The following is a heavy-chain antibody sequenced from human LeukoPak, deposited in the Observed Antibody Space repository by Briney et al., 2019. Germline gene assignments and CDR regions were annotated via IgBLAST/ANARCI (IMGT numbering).Heavy chain of an antibody. V-gene: IGHV1-2*02. CDR1: GYTFTGYY. D-gene: IGHD2-21*01. J-gene: IGHJ5*02. CDR3: AVDCGGDCYSGAENWFDP. CDR2: INPNSGGT. Sequence: ASVKVSCKASGYTFTGYYMHWVRQAPGQGLEWMGWINPNSGGTNYAQKFQGRVTMTRDTSISTAYMELSRLRSDDTAVYYCAVDCGGDCYSGAENWFDPWGQGTLVTVSS.